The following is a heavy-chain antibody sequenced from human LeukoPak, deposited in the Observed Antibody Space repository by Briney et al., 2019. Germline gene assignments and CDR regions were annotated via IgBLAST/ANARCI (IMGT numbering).Heavy chain of an antibody. CDR3: ARGRYDSSGYYPDY. Sequence: ASVKVSCKASGYTFTGYYMHWVRQAPGQGLEWMGRINPNSGGTNYAQKFQGRVTMTRDTSISTAYMELSSLRSEDTAVYYCARGRYDSSGYYPDYWGQGTLVTASS. CDR1: GYTFTGYY. V-gene: IGHV1-2*06. J-gene: IGHJ4*02. CDR2: INPNSGGT. D-gene: IGHD3-22*01.